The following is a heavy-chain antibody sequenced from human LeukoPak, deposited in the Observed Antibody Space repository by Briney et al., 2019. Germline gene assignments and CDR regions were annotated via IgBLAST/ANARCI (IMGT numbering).Heavy chain of an antibody. CDR3: ARGDPHADL. CDR1: GFTFSDYY. J-gene: IGHJ5*02. V-gene: IGHV3-11*04. CDR2: ITSGGSTS. Sequence: GGSLRLSCAASGFTFSDYYMSWIRQAPGKGLECVAYITSGGSTSYYADSVKGRFTVSRDNARTSLYLQMNSLRVEDTGVYYCARGDPHADLWGQGTLVTVSS.